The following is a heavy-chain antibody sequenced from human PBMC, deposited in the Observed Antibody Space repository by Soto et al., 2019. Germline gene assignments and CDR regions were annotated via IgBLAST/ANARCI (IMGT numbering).Heavy chain of an antibody. CDR3: AREGIAAAGTRVLDYYGMDG. CDR2: INAGNGNT. CDR1: GYTFTSYA. Sequence: ASVKVSCKASGYTFTSYAMHWVRQAPGQRLEWMGWINAGNGNTKYSQKFQGRVTITRDTSASTAYMELSSLRSEDTAVYYCAREGIAAAGTRVLDYYGMDGWAQGTTVTVSS. V-gene: IGHV1-3*01. D-gene: IGHD6-13*01. J-gene: IGHJ6*02.